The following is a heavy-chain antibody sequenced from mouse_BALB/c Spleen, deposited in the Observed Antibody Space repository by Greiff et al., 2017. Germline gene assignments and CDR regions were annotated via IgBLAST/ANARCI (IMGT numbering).Heavy chain of an antibody. V-gene: IGHV5-9-3*01. D-gene: IGHD1-2*01. CDR1: GFTFSSYA. J-gene: IGHJ4*01. CDR3: ARRFFTATDAMDY. CDR2: ISSGGSYT. Sequence: EVHLVESGGGLVKPGGSLKLSCAASGFTFSSYAMSWVRQTPEKRLEWVASISSGGSYTYYPDSVKGRFTISRDNAKNTLYLQMSSLRSEDTAMYYCARRFFTATDAMDYWGQGTSVTVSS.